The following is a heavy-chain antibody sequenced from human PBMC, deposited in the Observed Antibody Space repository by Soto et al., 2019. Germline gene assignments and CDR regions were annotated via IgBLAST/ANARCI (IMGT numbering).Heavy chain of an antibody. Sequence: QVQLVESGGGVVQPGRSLRLSCAASGFTFSSYAMHWVRRAPGKGLEWMAVMSYDGSNKYYADSVKGRFTISRDNSKNMLYLQMNGQGPESAGVYCCAREGGACWGQGTLVSVSS. J-gene: IGHJ4*02. CDR3: AREGGAC. CDR2: MSYDGSNK. V-gene: IGHV3-30-3*01. CDR1: GFTFSSYA. D-gene: IGHD3-16*01.